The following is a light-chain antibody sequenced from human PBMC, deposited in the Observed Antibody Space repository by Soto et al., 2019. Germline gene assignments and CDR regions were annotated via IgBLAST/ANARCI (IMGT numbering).Light chain of an antibody. CDR1: ENIFKF. J-gene: IGKJ4*01. V-gene: IGKV1-5*01. CDR3: QHYHSQSIT. Sequence: DILLIQSPATLSASVGDRITITCRASENIFKFLAWYQQRSGSAPNLLIYAASDLEKGVPSRFSRGGSGTEFTLTIDNLQPNDSATYFCQHYHSQSITFGGGTQVDVK. CDR2: AAS.